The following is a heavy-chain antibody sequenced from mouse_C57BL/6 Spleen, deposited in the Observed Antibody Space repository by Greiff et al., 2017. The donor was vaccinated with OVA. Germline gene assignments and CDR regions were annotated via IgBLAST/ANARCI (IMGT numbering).Heavy chain of an antibody. Sequence: QVQLQQSGAELVRPGTSVKVSCKASGYAFTNYLIEWVKQRPGQGLEWIGVINPGSGGTNYNEKFKGKATLTADKSSSTAYMQLSSLTSEDSAVYFCARGGYGSSYGFDYWGQGTTLTVSS. CDR2: INPGSGGT. V-gene: IGHV1-54*01. J-gene: IGHJ2*01. CDR3: ARGGYGSSYGFDY. D-gene: IGHD1-1*01. CDR1: GYAFTNYL.